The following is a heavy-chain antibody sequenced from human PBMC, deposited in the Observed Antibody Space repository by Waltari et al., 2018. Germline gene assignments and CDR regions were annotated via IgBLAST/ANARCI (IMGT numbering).Heavy chain of an antibody. CDR1: GFTFSSYA. CDR2: ISYDGSNK. J-gene: IGHJ6*02. CDR3: ARVKLQSSSWILYYYGMDV. D-gene: IGHD6-13*01. V-gene: IGHV3-30*01. Sequence: QVQLVESGGGVVQPGRSLRLSCAASGFTFSSYAMHWVRQAPGKGLGWVAVISYDGSNKYYADSGKGRFTIARDNSKNTLYLQMNSLRAEDTAVYYCARVKLQSSSWILYYYGMDVWGQGTTVTVSS.